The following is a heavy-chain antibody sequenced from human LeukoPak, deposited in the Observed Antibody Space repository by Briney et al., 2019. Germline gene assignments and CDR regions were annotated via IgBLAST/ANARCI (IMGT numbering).Heavy chain of an antibody. CDR2: IYHSGST. Sequence: PSETLSLTCTVSGGSISSGGYYWSWIRQSPGKGLEWIGYIYHSGSTYYNPSLKSRVTISVDRSKNQFSLALISVTAADTAVYYCARDQVDYDIPDHFDYWGKGALVTVSS. J-gene: IGHJ4*02. D-gene: IGHD3-22*01. CDR1: GGSISSGGYY. V-gene: IGHV4-30-2*06. CDR3: ARDQVDYDIPDHFDY.